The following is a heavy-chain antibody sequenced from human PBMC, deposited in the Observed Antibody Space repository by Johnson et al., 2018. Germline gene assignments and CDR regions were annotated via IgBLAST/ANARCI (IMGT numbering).Heavy chain of an antibody. Sequence: VQLVESGGGLVQPGGSLRLSCAASGFTFSSYAMSWVRQAPGKGLEWVSGISGSAGSTYYADSVKGRFTLSRDNSKNTVYLQMNSLQAEDTAVYYCAKHFGSGYLTEYCHHWGQGTLVTVAS. J-gene: IGHJ1*01. D-gene: IGHD3-3*02. CDR2: ISGSAGST. CDR1: GFTFSSYA. V-gene: IGHV3-23*04. CDR3: AKHFGSGYLTEYCHH.